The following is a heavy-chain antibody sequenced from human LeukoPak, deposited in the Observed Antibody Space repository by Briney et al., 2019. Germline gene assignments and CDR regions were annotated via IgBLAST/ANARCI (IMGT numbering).Heavy chain of an antibody. CDR2: MNPNSGNT. V-gene: IGHV1-8*01. D-gene: IGHD3-22*01. CDR3: AHTGYSYYYYGMDV. J-gene: IGHJ6*02. Sequence: ASVKVSCKASGYTFTSYDINWVRQATGRGLEWKGWMNPNSGNTGYAQKFQGRVTMTRNTSISTAYMELSSLRSEDTAVYYCAHTGYSYYYYGMDVWGQGTTVTVSS. CDR1: GYTFTSYD.